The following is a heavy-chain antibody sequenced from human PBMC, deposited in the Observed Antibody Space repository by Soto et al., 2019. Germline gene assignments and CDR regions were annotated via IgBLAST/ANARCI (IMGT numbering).Heavy chain of an antibody. D-gene: IGHD5-12*01. CDR1: GGSLTGYY. CDR2: VKDGGST. V-gene: IGHV4-34*01. Sequence: QVQLQQWGAGLLKPSETLSLTCTVNGGSLTGYYWSWIRQPPGKGLEWIGEVKDGGSTNYSPSLRGRGSISADSSKNDFALRLNSVIAAETAVYFCARGQEGIVATHWDQGALVTVSS. CDR3: ARGQEGIVATH. J-gene: IGHJ4*02.